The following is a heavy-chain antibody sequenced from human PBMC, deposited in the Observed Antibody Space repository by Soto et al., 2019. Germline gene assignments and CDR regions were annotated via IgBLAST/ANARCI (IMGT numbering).Heavy chain of an antibody. V-gene: IGHV3-21*01. CDR2: ISSSSSYI. CDR1: GFTFSSYS. D-gene: IGHD4-17*01. Sequence: RRLSCAASGFTFSSYSMNWVRQAPGKGLEWVSSISSSSSYIYYADSVKGRFTISRDNAKNSLYLQMNSLRAEDTAVYYCARDFYRTYYGRNSPSVCDYWGQGTLVTVSS. CDR3: ARDFYRTYYGRNSPSVCDY. J-gene: IGHJ4*02.